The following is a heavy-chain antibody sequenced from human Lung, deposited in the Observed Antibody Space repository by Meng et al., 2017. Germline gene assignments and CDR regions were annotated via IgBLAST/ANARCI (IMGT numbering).Heavy chain of an antibody. CDR3: VRSSAWVRTGFDP. CDR2: IGHSGFT. CDR1: GGSISTSGYY. J-gene: IGHJ5*02. D-gene: IGHD6-19*01. V-gene: IGHV4-39*01. Sequence: QSQRKESGPGLVKPSEALSLTCSVSGGSISTSGYYWGWIRQPPGKGLEWIGSIGHSGFTYYTPSLKSRVAVSLDTSKSQFSLMLTSVTAADTAVYYCVRSSAWVRTGFDPWGQGTLVTASS.